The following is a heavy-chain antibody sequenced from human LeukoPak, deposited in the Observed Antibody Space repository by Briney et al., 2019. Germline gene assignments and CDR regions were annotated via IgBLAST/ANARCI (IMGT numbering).Heavy chain of an antibody. CDR2: INPNSGGT. CDR1: GYTFTGYY. D-gene: IGHD6-6*01. J-gene: IGHJ6*03. V-gene: IGHV1-2*02. CDR3: ARDTNPVRSSSTTYYYYMDV. Sequence: GASVKVSCKASGYTFTGYYMHWVRQAPGQGLEWMGWINPNSGGTNYAQKFQGRVTMTRDTSISTAYMELSRLRSDDTAVYYCARDTNPVRSSSTTYYYYMDVWGKGTTVTVSS.